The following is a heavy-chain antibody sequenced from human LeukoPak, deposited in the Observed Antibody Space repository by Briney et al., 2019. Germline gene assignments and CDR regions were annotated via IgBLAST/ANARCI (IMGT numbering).Heavy chain of an antibody. CDR2: INSDGSSN. Sequence: GGSLRLSCAASGFTFSNYYMHWVRQAPGEGLVWISGINSDGSSNYYGDSVKGRFTISRDNARKTLYLLMSSLRAEDSAIYYCVRYRPAPAWGQGTLVTVAS. J-gene: IGHJ4*02. V-gene: IGHV3-74*01. D-gene: IGHD3-16*02. CDR3: VRYRPAPA. CDR1: GFTFSNYY.